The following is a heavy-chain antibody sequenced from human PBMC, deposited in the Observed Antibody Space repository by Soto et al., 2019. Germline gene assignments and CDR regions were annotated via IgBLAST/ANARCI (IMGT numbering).Heavy chain of an antibody. CDR1: GFTFSDHF. Sequence: EVELVESGGGLVQPGGSLRLSCAASGFTFSDHFMDWVRQAPGKGLEWVGRSRSKADKYITEYAASVKGRFTISRDDSQKSLHLQMNSLKNEDTAVYFCARDSSSCRANYCYSDSWCHGTLVTVSP. V-gene: IGHV3-72*01. CDR2: SRSKADKYIT. D-gene: IGHD3-10*01. J-gene: IGHJ4*01. CDR3: ARDSSSCRANYCYSDS.